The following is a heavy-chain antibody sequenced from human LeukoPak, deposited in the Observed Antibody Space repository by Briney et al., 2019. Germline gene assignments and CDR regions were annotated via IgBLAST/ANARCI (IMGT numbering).Heavy chain of an antibody. Sequence: PGGSLRLSCAASGFTFSSYGMHWVRQAPGKGLEWVAFIRYDGSNKYYADSVKGRFTISRDNSKNTVFLQMNSLRVEDTAVYYCARDREVVTAKAQMDVWGKGTTVTVSS. D-gene: IGHD2-21*02. CDR3: ARDREVVTAKAQMDV. CDR1: GFTFSSYG. J-gene: IGHJ6*03. CDR2: IRYDGSNK. V-gene: IGHV3-30*02.